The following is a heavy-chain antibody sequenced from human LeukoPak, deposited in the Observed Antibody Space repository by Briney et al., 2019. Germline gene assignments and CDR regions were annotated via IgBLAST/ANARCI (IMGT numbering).Heavy chain of an antibody. D-gene: IGHD2-21*01. V-gene: IGHV3-7*01. CDR3: ARDLAYCGGDCFNY. J-gene: IGHJ4*02. Sequence: GGSLRLSCAASGFTFSSYWMSWVRQAPGKGLEWVANIKQDGSEKYYVDSVKGRFTISRDNAKNSLYLQMNSLRAKDTAVYYCARDLAYCGGDCFNYWGQGTLVTVSS. CDR1: GFTFSSYW. CDR2: IKQDGSEK.